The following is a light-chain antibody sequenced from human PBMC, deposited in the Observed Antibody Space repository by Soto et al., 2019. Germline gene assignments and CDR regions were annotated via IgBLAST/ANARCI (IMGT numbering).Light chain of an antibody. J-gene: IGKJ5*01. V-gene: IGKV3-11*01. CDR2: GAS. CDR1: QSVSSY. CDR3: QQRSNWPSIT. Sequence: EIVLTQSPAALSLSPGERATLSCRASQSVSSYLAWYQQKPGQAPRLLIYGASNRATGIPARFSGSGSGTDFTLTISSLEPEDFAVYYCQQRSNWPSITFGQGTRLASK.